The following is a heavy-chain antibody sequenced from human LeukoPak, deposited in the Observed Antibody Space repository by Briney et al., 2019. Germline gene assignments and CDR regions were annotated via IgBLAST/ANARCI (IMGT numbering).Heavy chain of an antibody. CDR1: GASISSYY. Sequence: SETLSLTCTVSGASISSYYWSWIRQPPGKGLEWIGYMYYSGSTKYNPSLKSRVTISVDTSKNQFSLKLSSVTAADTAVYYCARVEYSLDIWGQGTMVTVSS. V-gene: IGHV4-59*01. CDR2: MYYSGST. CDR3: ARVEYSLDI. J-gene: IGHJ3*02. D-gene: IGHD5-12*01.